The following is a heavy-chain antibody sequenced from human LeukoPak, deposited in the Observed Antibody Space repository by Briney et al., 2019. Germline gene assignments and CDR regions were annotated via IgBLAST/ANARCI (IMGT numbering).Heavy chain of an antibody. V-gene: IGHV4-4*07. CDR2: IYTSGST. CDR3: ARDERYYANLTGNFRGDEAFDI. J-gene: IGHJ3*02. D-gene: IGHD3-9*01. Sequence: SETLSLTWTVAGCSVSSYCWSWIRQPAGKGREWIGRIYTSGSTNYNPSLKSRVTISVDTSKNQFSLKLSSVTAADTAVYYCARDERYYANLTGNFRGDEAFDIWGQGTMVTVSS. CDR1: GCSVSSYC.